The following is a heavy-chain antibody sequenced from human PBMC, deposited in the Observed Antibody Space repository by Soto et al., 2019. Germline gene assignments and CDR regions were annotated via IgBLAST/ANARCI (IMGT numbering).Heavy chain of an antibody. CDR3: ARRPSYYYDSSGFDPFDY. J-gene: IGHJ4*02. D-gene: IGHD3-22*01. Sequence: SETLSLTCTVSGGSISSYYWSWIRQPPGKGLEWIGIIYYSGSTNYNPSLKSRVIISVDTSKNQFSLKLSSVTAADTAVYYCARRPSYYYDSSGFDPFDYWGQGTLVT. V-gene: IGHV4-59*08. CDR2: IYYSGST. CDR1: GGSISSYY.